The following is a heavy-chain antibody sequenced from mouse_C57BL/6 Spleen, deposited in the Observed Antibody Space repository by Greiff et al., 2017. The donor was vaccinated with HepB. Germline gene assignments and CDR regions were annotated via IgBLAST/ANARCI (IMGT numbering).Heavy chain of an antibody. V-gene: IGHV1-82*01. CDR2: IYPGDGDT. Sequence: VQLQQSGPELVKPGASVKISCKASGYAFSSSWMNWVKQRPGKGLEWIGRIYPGDGDTNYNGKFKGKATLTADISSSTAYMQLSSLTSEDSAVYFCARRERLGAMDYWGQGTSVTVSS. J-gene: IGHJ4*01. CDR1: GYAFSSSW. D-gene: IGHD3-2*02. CDR3: ARRERLGAMDY.